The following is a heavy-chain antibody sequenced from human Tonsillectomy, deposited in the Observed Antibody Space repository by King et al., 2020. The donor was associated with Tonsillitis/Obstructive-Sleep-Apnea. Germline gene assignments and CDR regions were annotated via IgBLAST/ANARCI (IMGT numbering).Heavy chain of an antibody. D-gene: IGHD3-10*01. CDR3: AGWAGGGPSYYYMDV. CDR1: GYSFTSYA. CDR2: INTNTGNP. J-gene: IGHJ6*03. Sequence: QLVQSGSELKKPGASVKVSCKASGYSFTSYATSWVRQAPGQGLEWMGWINTNTGNPTYAQGFTGRFVFSLDTSVSTAYLQISSLKAEDTAVSYCAGWAGGGPSYYYMDVWGKGTTVTVSS. V-gene: IGHV7-4-1*02.